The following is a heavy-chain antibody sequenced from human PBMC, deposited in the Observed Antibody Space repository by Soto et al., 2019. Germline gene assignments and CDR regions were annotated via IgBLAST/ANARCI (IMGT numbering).Heavy chain of an antibody. J-gene: IGHJ4*02. V-gene: IGHV3-30-3*01. CDR2: ISYDGSNK. D-gene: IGHD3-10*01. CDR1: GFSFSSYA. Sequence: QVQLVESGGGVVQPGRSLRLSCAASGFSFSSYAMHWVRQAPGKGLEWVAVISYDGSNKYYADSVKGRFTISRDNSKNTLYLQMHSLRAEDTALYYCARGSGRDGYNLDYWGQGTLVTVSS. CDR3: ARGSGRDGYNLDY.